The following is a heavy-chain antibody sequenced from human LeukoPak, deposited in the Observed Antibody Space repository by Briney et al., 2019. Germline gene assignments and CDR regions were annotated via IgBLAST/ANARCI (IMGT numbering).Heavy chain of an antibody. Sequence: EASAKVSCKASGYTFTSYGISWVRQAPGQGLEWMGGIIPIIGTPKFAQKFQGRVTITTDEVTTTVYMELSRLRLEDTAVYYCARDLMVRGARGHWGQGTLVTVSS. CDR2: IIPIIGTP. V-gene: IGHV1-69*05. CDR3: ARDLMVRGARGH. D-gene: IGHD3-10*01. J-gene: IGHJ4*02. CDR1: GYTFTSYG.